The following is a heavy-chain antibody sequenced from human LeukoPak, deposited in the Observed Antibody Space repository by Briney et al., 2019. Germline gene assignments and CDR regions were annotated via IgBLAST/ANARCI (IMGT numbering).Heavy chain of an antibody. V-gene: IGHV3-30*03. CDR1: GFTFSSYA. J-gene: IGHJ4*02. Sequence: GGSLRLSCAASGFTFSSYAIHWVRQAPGKGLEWVAVISSDGRDKHHADSVKGRFTISRDNSKNTLYLQTNSLRAEDTAVYYCARDLRRIAAYYFDYWGQGTLVTVSS. D-gene: IGHD6-25*01. CDR2: ISSDGRDK. CDR3: ARDLRRIAAYYFDY.